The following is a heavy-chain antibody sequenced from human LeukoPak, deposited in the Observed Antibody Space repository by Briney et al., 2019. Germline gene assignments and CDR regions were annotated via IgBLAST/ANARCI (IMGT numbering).Heavy chain of an antibody. J-gene: IGHJ4*02. D-gene: IGHD6-6*01. V-gene: IGHV1-2*06. Sequence: ASVKVSCXASGYTFTGYYMHWVRQAPGQGLEWMGRINPNSGGTNYAQKFQGRVTMTRDTSISTAYMELSRLRSDDTAVYYCANGIAARHYFDYWGQGTLVTVSS. CDR2: INPNSGGT. CDR1: GYTFTGYY. CDR3: ANGIAARHYFDY.